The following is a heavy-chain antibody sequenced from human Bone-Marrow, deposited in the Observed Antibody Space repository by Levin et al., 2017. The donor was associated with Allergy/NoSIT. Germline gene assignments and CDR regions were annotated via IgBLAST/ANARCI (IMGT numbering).Heavy chain of an antibody. Sequence: PSETLSLTCAVSGYSISSDYYWGWIRPPPGKGLEWIGNIHETGTTKYNPSLKSRVTISVDTSKNQFSLQLNSVTAADTAVYFCAREYYTDVWGKGTTVTVSS. V-gene: IGHV4-38-2*02. CDR2: IHETGTT. CDR1: GYSISSDYY. CDR3: AREYYTDV. J-gene: IGHJ6*03.